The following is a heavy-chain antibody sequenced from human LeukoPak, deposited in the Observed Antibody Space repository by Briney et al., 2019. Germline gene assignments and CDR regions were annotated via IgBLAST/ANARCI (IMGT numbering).Heavy chain of an antibody. CDR1: GGSFSGYY. Sequence: PSETLSLTCAVYGGSFSGYYWSWIRQPPGKGLEWIGEINHSGSTNYNPSLKSRVTISVDTSKNQFSLKLSSVTAADTAVYYCARESYDSSGYRTDAFDIWGQGTMVTVSS. J-gene: IGHJ3*02. V-gene: IGHV4-34*01. CDR2: INHSGST. D-gene: IGHD3-22*01. CDR3: ARESYDSSGYRTDAFDI.